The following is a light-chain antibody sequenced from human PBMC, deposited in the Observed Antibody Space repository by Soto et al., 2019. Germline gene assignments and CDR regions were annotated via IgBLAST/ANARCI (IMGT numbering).Light chain of an antibody. CDR2: QAS. Sequence: DIQMTQSPSTLSASVGDRVTITCRASQSINNWLAWYQQKPGKAPKLLIYQASTLESGVPSRFSGSGSGTEFTLTISSLQPDDFATYYGKQNSRYSDCSFGSGNKVDLK. J-gene: IGKJ3*01. CDR1: QSINNW. CDR3: KQNSRYSDCS. V-gene: IGKV1-5*03.